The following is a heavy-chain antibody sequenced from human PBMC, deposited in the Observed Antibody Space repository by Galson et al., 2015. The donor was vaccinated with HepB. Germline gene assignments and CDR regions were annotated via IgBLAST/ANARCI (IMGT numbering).Heavy chain of an antibody. Sequence: SLRLSCAASGFTFSTYSMNWVRQAPGKGLEWVSSICSSSSYIYYADSVKGRFTISRDNAKNSLYLQMNSLRAEDSAVYYCARDWGEGYQHWYLDLWGRGTLVTVSS. CDR2: ICSSSSYI. CDR1: GFTFSTYS. J-gene: IGHJ2*01. D-gene: IGHD3-16*01. V-gene: IGHV3-21*01. CDR3: ARDWGEGYQHWYLDL.